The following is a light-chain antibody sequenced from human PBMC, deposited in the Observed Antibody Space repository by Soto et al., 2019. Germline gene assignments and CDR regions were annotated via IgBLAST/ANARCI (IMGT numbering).Light chain of an antibody. CDR2: GAS. J-gene: IGKJ1*01. V-gene: IGKV3-15*01. Sequence: EIGMTQSASTLSVSPGERATLYCGASQSVSSNLAWYQQKHGQAPRLPIYGASTRATGIPARFSGSGYGTEFNLTISSLQSEDFAVYYCQQYNNWPTTFGQGTKVDIK. CDR3: QQYNNWPTT. CDR1: QSVSSN.